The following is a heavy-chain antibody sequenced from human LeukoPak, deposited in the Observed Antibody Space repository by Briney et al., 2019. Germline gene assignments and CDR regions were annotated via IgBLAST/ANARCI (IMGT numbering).Heavy chain of an antibody. CDR1: GGSISSGDYY. CDR2: IYYSGST. Sequence: PWETLSLTCTVSGGSISSGDYYWSWIRQPPGKGLEWIGYIYYSGSTYYNPSLKSRVTISVDTSKNQFSLKLSSVTAADTDLYYCARALPGIAAAGRDHLDYWGQGTLVTVSS. CDR3: ARALPGIAAAGRDHLDY. J-gene: IGHJ4*02. D-gene: IGHD6-13*01. V-gene: IGHV4-30-4*08.